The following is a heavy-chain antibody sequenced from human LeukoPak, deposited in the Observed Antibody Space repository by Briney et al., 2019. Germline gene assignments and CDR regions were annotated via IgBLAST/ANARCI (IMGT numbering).Heavy chain of an antibody. V-gene: IGHV3-30*02. D-gene: IGHD5-12*01. J-gene: IGHJ4*02. CDR1: GFTFSSYG. CDR2: IRYDGSNK. Sequence: PGGSLRLSCAASGFTFSSYGMHWVRQAPGKGLEWVAFIRYDGSNKYYADSVKGRFTISRDNAKNSLYLQMNSLRAEDTAVYYCARELRRYIVATTPPTWGQGTLVTVSS. CDR3: ARELRRYIVATTPPT.